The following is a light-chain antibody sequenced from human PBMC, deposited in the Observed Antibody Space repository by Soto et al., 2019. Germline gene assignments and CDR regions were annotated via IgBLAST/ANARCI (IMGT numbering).Light chain of an antibody. J-gene: IGLJ3*02. Sequence: QSVLTQPPSASGTPGQRVTISCSGSSSNIGSDTVNWYQQLPGTAPKLLIHRSNQRPSGVPGRFSGSKSGTSASLAISGLQPEDEADYHCASWDAGLNGWVFGGGTQLTVL. CDR1: SSNIGSDT. V-gene: IGLV1-44*01. CDR2: RSN. CDR3: ASWDAGLNGWV.